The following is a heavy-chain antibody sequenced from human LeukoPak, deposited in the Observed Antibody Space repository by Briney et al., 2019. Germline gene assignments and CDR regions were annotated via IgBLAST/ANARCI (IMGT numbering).Heavy chain of an antibody. CDR1: GFTFSNYH. D-gene: IGHD3-22*01. V-gene: IGHV3-48*01. CDR2: ISDTTSSI. CDR3: AKWSLGGYYYDSSGYVSGAFDI. Sequence: PGGSLRLSCAASGFTFSNYHMNWVRQAPGKGLEWISYISDTTSSIYYADSVKGRFTISRDNGKSSLFLQMNSLRAEDTAVYYCAKWSLGGYYYDSSGYVSGAFDIWGQGTMVTVSS. J-gene: IGHJ3*02.